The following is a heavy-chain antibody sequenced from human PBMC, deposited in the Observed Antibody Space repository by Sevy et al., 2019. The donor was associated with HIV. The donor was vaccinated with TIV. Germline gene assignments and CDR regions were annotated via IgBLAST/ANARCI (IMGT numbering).Heavy chain of an antibody. CDR1: GFTFSEAW. V-gene: IGHV3-15*01. D-gene: IGHD1-7*01. CDR3: AAGTGTSDFDH. J-gene: IGHJ4*02. Sequence: GGCLRLSCAASGFTFSEAWMSWVRQAPGKGLEWVGRIKSKTDAATRDFAAPVRGRFSISRDDSANTVYLVMNNLKPEFIGVYYCAAGTGTSDFDHWGQGTLVTVSS. CDR2: IKSKTDAATR.